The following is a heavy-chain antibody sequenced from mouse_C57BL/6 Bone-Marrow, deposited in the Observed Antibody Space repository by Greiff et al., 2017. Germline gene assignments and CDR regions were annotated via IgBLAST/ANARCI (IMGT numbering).Heavy chain of an antibody. CDR1: GYTFTSYD. J-gene: IGHJ1*03. D-gene: IGHD1-1*01. V-gene: IGHV1-85*01. CDR2: IYPRYGST. Sequence: QVQLQQSGPELVKPGASVKLSCKASGYTFTSYDINWVKQRPGQGLEWIGWIYPRYGSTKYNEKFKGKATLTVDPSSSTAYMELHSLTSEDSAVYFCARDYGSSYWYFDVWGTGTTVTVSS. CDR3: ARDYGSSYWYFDV.